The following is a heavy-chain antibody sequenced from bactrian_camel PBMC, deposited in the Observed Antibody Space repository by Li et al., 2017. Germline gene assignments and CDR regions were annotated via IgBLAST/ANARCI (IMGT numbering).Heavy chain of an antibody. Sequence: HVQLVESGGGSVQAGGSLRLTCVGYNLDYNNYYMSWVRQAPGKGLEWVSGIFSDGARTYYADSVKGRFTISRDNARSTVYLQMNSLKSEDTARYYCATVDLRTQQGWAYWGQGTQVTVS. CDR1: NLDYNNYY. CDR2: IFSDGART. D-gene: IGHD5*01. CDR3: ATVDLRTQQGWAY. J-gene: IGHJ4*01. V-gene: IGHV3-2*01.